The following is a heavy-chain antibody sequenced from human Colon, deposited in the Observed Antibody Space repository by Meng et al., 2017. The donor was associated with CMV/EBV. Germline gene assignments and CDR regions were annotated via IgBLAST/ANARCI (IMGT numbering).Heavy chain of an antibody. CDR1: GYSFTGYY. CDR3: ASHSSYVWGSHH. Sequence: QVQLGQSGAEVGMPGASGKVSCKASGYSFTGYYIHWVRQAPGQGLEWMGWMDPTTGRTDYAQKFQGTVTMTRDTSIGTAYLELSRLTSDDTAVYYCASHSSYVWGSHHWGQGTLVTVSS. D-gene: IGHD3-16*01. J-gene: IGHJ1*01. V-gene: IGHV1-2*02. CDR2: MDPTTGRT.